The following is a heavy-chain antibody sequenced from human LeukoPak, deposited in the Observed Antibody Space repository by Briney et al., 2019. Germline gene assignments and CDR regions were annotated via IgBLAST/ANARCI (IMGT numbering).Heavy chain of an antibody. CDR1: GGSISSYY. CDR2: IYTSGST. D-gene: IGHD6-13*01. J-gene: IGHJ3*02. V-gene: IGHV4-4*07. Sequence: SQTLSLTCTVSGGSISSYYWSWIRQPAGKGLEWIGRIYTSGSTNYNPSLKSRVTMSVDTSKNQFSLKLSSVTAADTAVYYCARDLWRSSSWSTSDAFDIWGQGTMVTVSS. CDR3: ARDLWRSSSWSTSDAFDI.